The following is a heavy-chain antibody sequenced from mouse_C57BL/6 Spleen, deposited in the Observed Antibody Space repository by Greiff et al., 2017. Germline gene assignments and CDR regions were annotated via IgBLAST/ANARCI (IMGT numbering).Heavy chain of an antibody. V-gene: IGHV1-85*01. CDR3: AIYGSSYYFDY. CDR2: IYPRDGST. J-gene: IGHJ2*01. D-gene: IGHD1-1*01. Sequence: LEESGPELVKPGASVKLSCKASGYTFTSYDINWVKQRPGQGLEWIGWIYPRDGSTKYNQKFKGKATLTVDKSSSTAYMQLSSPTSEDSAVYYCAIYGSSYYFDYWGQGTTLTVSS. CDR1: GYTFTSYD.